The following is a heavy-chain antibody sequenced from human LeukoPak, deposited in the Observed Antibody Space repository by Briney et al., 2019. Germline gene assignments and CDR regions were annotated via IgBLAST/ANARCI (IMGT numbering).Heavy chain of an antibody. D-gene: IGHD4-17*01. CDR3: ARSLTTVYYYGMDV. Sequence: GASVKVSCKASGYTFTSYDINWVRQATGQGLEWMGWMNPNSGNTGYAQKFQGRGTMTRNTSISTAYMELSSLRSEDTAVYYCARSLTTVYYYGMDVWGQGTTVTVSS. V-gene: IGHV1-8*01. J-gene: IGHJ6*02. CDR2: MNPNSGNT. CDR1: GYTFTSYD.